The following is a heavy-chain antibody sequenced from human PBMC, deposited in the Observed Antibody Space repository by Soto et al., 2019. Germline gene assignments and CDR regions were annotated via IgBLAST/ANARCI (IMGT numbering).Heavy chain of an antibody. V-gene: IGHV1-3*01. CDR3: ARIADCSTTSCSFPSRFHVRGYYYYYGLDV. J-gene: IGHJ6*02. D-gene: IGHD2-2*01. CDR2: INAGNGNT. Sequence: GASVKVSCKASGYTFTSYAMHWVRQAPGQRLEWMGWINAGNGNTKYSQKFQGRVTITRDTSTSTAYMELSSLRSDDTAVYYCARIADCSTTSCSFPSRFHVRGYYYYYGLDVWGQGTTVTSP. CDR1: GYTFTSYA.